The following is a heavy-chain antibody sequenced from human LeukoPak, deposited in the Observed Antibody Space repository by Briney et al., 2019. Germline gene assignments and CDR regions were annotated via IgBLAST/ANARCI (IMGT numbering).Heavy chain of an antibody. V-gene: IGHV3-30*02. Sequence: GGSLRLSCAASGFTFSSYGMHWVRQAPGKGLEWVAVIWYDGSNKHYADSVKGRFTISRDTSKNTVYLQMNSLRPEDTAVYHCAKEGTTYSSTWFDSWGQGTLVTVSS. CDR3: AKEGTTYSSTWFDS. D-gene: IGHD6-19*01. CDR1: GFTFSSYG. J-gene: IGHJ5*01. CDR2: IWYDGSNK.